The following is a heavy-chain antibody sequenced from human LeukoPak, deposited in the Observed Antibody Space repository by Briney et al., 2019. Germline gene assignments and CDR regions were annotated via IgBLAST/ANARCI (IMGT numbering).Heavy chain of an antibody. D-gene: IGHD6-25*01. CDR2: IYYSGST. V-gene: IGHV4-31*03. Sequence: SQTLSLTRTVSGGSISSGGYYWSWIRQHPGKGLEWIGYIYYSGSTYYNPSLKSRVTISVDTSKNQFSLKLSSVTAADTAVYYCARGMRILTLAAYYFDYWGQGTLVTVSS. J-gene: IGHJ4*02. CDR3: ARGMRILTLAAYYFDY. CDR1: GGSISSGGYY.